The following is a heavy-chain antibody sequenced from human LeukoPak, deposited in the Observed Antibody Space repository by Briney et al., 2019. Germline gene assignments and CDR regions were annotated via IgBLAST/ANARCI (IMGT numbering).Heavy chain of an antibody. CDR2: FDPEDGET. D-gene: IGHD2-2*01. CDR1: VYTLTELS. Sequence: ASVKVSCTFSVYTLTELSMRWVRQAPGKGLEWMGGFDPEDGETIYAQKFQGRVTMTEDTSTDTAYMELSSLRYEDTAVYYCATSQLPRNFDYWGQGTLVTVSS. CDR3: ATSQLPRNFDY. V-gene: IGHV1-24*01. J-gene: IGHJ4*02.